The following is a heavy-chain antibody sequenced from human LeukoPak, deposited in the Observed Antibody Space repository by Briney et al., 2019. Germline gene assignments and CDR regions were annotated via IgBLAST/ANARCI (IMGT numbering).Heavy chain of an antibody. CDR1: GYTFTGYY. CDR2: IYPRDGST. V-gene: IGHV1-46*01. J-gene: IGHJ4*02. Sequence: ASVKVSCKASGYTFTGYYMHWVRQAPGQGLEWMGMIYPRDGSTSYAQKFQGRVTVTRDTSTSTVHMELSGLRSEDTAVYYCARDQEGFDYWGQGTLVTVSS. CDR3: ARDQEGFDY.